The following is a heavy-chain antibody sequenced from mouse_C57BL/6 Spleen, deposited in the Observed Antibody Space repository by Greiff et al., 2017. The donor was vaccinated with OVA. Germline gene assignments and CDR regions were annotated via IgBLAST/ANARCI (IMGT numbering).Heavy chain of an antibody. D-gene: IGHD1-1*01. V-gene: IGHV3-6*01. CDR2: ISYDGSN. J-gene: IGHJ3*01. CDR3: ARGRDYYGSSYDWFAY. CDR1: GYSITSGYY. Sequence: VQLKESGPGLVKPSQSLSLTCSVTGYSITSGYYWNWIRQFPGNKLEWMGYISYDGSNNYNPSLKNRISITRDTSKNQFFLKLNSVTTEDTATYYCARGRDYYGSSYDWFAYWGQGTLVTVSA.